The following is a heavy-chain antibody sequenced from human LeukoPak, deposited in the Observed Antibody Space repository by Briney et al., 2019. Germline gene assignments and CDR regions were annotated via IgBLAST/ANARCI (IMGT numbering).Heavy chain of an antibody. CDR2: IWYDGSNK. Sequence: GRSLRLSCAASGFTFSSYGMHWVRQAPGKGLEWVAVIWYDGSNKYYADSVKGRFTIPRDNSKNTLYLQMNSLRAEDTAVYYCAGEIFGSGSYPDLWGQGTLVTVSS. CDR3: AGEIFGSGSYPDL. J-gene: IGHJ5*02. CDR1: GFTFSSYG. D-gene: IGHD3-10*01. V-gene: IGHV3-33*01.